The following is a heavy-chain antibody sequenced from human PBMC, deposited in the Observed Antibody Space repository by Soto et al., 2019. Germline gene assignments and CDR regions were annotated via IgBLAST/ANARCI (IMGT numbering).Heavy chain of an antibody. J-gene: IGHJ6*02. Sequence: GGSLRLSCAASGFIFSNYWMHWVRQAPGQGPVWVSRITSDGSITTYADSVKGRFTISRDNARNTLYLQVNSLRVEDTAVYYCERVAGGCISNRCELYGMDVWGQGTTVTGSS. CDR3: ERVAGGCISNRCELYGMDV. D-gene: IGHD2-2*01. V-gene: IGHV3-74*01. CDR1: GFIFSNYW. CDR2: ITSDGSIT.